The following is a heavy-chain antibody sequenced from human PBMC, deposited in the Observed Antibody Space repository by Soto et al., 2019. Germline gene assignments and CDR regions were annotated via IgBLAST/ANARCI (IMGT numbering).Heavy chain of an antibody. J-gene: IGHJ3*02. CDR1: GFTFSDHY. CDR3: ARTQCQLPKNAFDI. CDR2: TRNKANSYTT. Sequence: GGSLRLSCAASGFTFSDHYMDWVRQAPGKGLEWVGRTRNKANSYTTEYAASVKGRFTISRDDSKNSLYLQMNSLKTEDTAVYYCARTQCQLPKNAFDIWGQGTMVTVSS. D-gene: IGHD2-2*01. V-gene: IGHV3-72*01.